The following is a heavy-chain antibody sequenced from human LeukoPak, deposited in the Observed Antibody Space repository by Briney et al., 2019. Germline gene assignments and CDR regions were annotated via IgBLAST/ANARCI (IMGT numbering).Heavy chain of an antibody. CDR1: GFTFSSYG. Sequence: GGSLRLSCAASGFTFSSYGMSWVRQAPGKGLEWVSAISGSGGSTYYADSVKGRFTISRDNSKNTLYLQMNSLRAEDTAVYYCAKVGSKRFLEWLFDYWGQGTLVTVSS. J-gene: IGHJ4*02. D-gene: IGHD3-3*01. CDR3: AKVGSKRFLEWLFDY. CDR2: ISGSGGST. V-gene: IGHV3-23*01.